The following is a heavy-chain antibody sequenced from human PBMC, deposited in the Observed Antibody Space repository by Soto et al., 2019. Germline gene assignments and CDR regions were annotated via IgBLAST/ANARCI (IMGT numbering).Heavy chain of an antibody. J-gene: IGHJ4*02. D-gene: IGHD5-12*01. V-gene: IGHV4-59*08. CDR3: ARHGRWGGYDPYFDY. CDR2: IYYSGST. CDR1: GGSISSYY. Sequence: PSETLSLTCTVSGGSISSYYWSWIRQPPGKGLEWIGYIYYSGSTNYNPSLKSRVTISVDTSKNQFSLKLSSVTAADTAVYYCARHGRWGGYDPYFDYWGQGTLVTVSS.